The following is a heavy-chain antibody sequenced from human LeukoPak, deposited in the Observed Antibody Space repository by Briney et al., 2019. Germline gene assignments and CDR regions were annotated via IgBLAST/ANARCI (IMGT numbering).Heavy chain of an antibody. CDR3: ARVHVVLLWFGEPSYYYMDV. V-gene: IGHV4-38-2*02. J-gene: IGHJ6*03. Sequence: SDTLSLTCTVSGYSISSGYYWGWIRQPPGKGLEWIGSIYHSGSTYYNPSLKSRVTISVDTSKNQFSLKLSSVTAADTAVYYCARVHVVLLWFGEPSYYYMDVWGKGTTVTISS. CDR2: IYHSGST. D-gene: IGHD3-10*01. CDR1: GYSISSGYY.